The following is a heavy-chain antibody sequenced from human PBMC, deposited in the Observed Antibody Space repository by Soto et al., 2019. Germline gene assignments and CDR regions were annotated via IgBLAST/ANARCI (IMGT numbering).Heavy chain of an antibody. CDR1: GFTFSNFA. J-gene: IGHJ6*03. Sequence: EVQLLESGGALVQSGGSLRLSCAASGFTFSNFAMSWVRQAPGKGLEWVSGISGRGDNKDHADSVKGRFTISRDNSKNSLYLQMNSVRAEDTAVYYCGKGSDYVLKGTPFRKVLYYYYYMDVWGKGTAVTVSS. CDR3: GKGSDYVLKGTPFRKVLYYYYYMDV. CDR2: ISGRGDNK. V-gene: IGHV3-23*01. D-gene: IGHD3-16*01.